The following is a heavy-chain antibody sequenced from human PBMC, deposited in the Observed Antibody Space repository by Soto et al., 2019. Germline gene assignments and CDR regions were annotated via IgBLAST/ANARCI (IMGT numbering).Heavy chain of an antibody. CDR3: AGSFSGRGGMDV. CDR2: TYYRSKWYN. J-gene: IGHJ6*02. D-gene: IGHD3-10*01. Sequence: SEPLSLPCAISGDSVSSNSAAWNWIRQSPSRGLEWLGRTYYRSKWYNDYAVSVKSRLTINPDTSKHHFSLQLNSVTPEDTAVYYCAGSFSGRGGMDVWGQGTSVTVSS. CDR1: GDSVSSNSAA. V-gene: IGHV6-1*01.